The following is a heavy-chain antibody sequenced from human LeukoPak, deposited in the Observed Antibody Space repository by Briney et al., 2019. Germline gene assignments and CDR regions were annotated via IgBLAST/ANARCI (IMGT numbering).Heavy chain of an antibody. J-gene: IGHJ4*02. CDR1: GITFSSYD. CDR2: ISYDGSNK. CDR3: AKEGSNGDFDY. D-gene: IGHD1-26*01. V-gene: IGHV3-30*18. Sequence: GRSLRLSCAASGITFSSYDMHWVRQAPGKGLEWVTVISYDGSNKYYGGSVKGRFTISRDNSKNTLYLKMNSLRAEDTAVYYCAKEGSNGDFDYWGQGTLVTVSS.